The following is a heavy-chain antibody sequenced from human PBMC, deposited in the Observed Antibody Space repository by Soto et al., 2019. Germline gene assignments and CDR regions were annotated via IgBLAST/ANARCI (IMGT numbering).Heavy chain of an antibody. CDR2: IKQDGSEK. Sequence: EVQLVESGGGLVQPGGSLRLSCAASGFTFSSYWMSWVRQAPGKGLEWVANIKQDGSEKYYVDSVKGRFTISRDNDKNSLYLQMNSLRAEDTAVYYCAREEYYDSSGYMPADAFDIWGQGTMVTVSS. D-gene: IGHD3-22*01. CDR1: GFTFSSYW. J-gene: IGHJ3*02. CDR3: AREEYYDSSGYMPADAFDI. V-gene: IGHV3-7*01.